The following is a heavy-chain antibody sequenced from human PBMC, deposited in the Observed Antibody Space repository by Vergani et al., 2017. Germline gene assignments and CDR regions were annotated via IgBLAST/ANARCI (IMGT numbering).Heavy chain of an antibody. V-gene: IGHV3-74*03. Sequence: VQLVESGGGVVQPGGSLRLSCSAPGFPFNSYWMHWVRQVPGKGLWWVSRIKSDGSITAYADSVKGRFTISRDNAQNTLYLQMNSLRVEDTGVYYCARARCIETCYMSNWLDSWGQGTLVTVSS. CDR3: ARARCIETCYMSNWLDS. CDR1: GFPFNSYW. CDR2: IKSDGSIT. D-gene: IGHD3-9*01. J-gene: IGHJ5*01.